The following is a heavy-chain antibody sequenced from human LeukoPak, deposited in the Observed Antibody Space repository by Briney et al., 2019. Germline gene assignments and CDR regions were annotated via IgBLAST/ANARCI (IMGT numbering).Heavy chain of an antibody. CDR1: GYTFTSYY. D-gene: IGHD5-18*01. J-gene: IGHJ4*02. CDR2: INPSAGST. CDR3: ARSTYSYDQFDY. V-gene: IGHV1-46*01. Sequence: GASVKVSCKASGYTFTSYYMHWVRQAPGQGLEWMGIINPSAGSTSYAQKFQGRVTMTRDTSTSTVYMELSSLRSEDTVVYYCARSTYSYDQFDYWGQGTLVTVSS.